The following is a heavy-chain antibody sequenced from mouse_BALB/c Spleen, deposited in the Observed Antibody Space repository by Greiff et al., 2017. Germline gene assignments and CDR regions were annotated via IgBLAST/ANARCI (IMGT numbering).Heavy chain of an antibody. CDR2: ISTYYGDA. D-gene: IGHD3-1*01. V-gene: IGHV1S137*01. Sequence: QVQLKESGAELVRPGVSVKISCKGSGYTFTDYAMHWVKQSHAKSLEWIGVISTYYGDASYNQKFKGKATMTVDKSSSTAYMELARLTSEDSAIYYCARSGDFPDAMDYWGQGTSVTVSS. CDR1: GYTFTDYA. CDR3: ARSGDFPDAMDY. J-gene: IGHJ4*01.